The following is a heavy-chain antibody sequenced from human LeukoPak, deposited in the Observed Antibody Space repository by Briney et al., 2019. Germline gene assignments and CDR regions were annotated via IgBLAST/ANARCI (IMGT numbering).Heavy chain of an antibody. J-gene: IGHJ6*02. V-gene: IGHV1-46*01. Sequence: GQGLXXXXXXXPSGGSTSYAQKFQGRVTMTRDTSTSTVYMELSSLRSEDTAVYYCASRFYDSSGYVAMDVWGQETTVTVSS. D-gene: IGHD3-22*01. CDR2: XXPSGGST. CDR3: ASRFYDSSGYVAMDV.